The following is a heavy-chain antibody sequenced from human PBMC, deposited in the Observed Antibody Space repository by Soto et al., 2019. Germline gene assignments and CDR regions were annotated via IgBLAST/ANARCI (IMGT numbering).Heavy chain of an antibody. V-gene: IGHV1-18*01. CDR2: ISAYNGNT. CDR1: GYTFTSYG. Sequence: QVQLVQSGAEVKKPGASVKVSCKASGYTFTSYGISWVRQAPGQGLEWMGWISAYNGNTNYAQKLQGRVTMTTDTSTSTAYMELRSLRSDDTAVYYCARACLHADSSGWNNWFDPWGQGTLVTVSS. CDR3: ARACLHADSSGWNNWFDP. J-gene: IGHJ5*02. D-gene: IGHD6-19*01.